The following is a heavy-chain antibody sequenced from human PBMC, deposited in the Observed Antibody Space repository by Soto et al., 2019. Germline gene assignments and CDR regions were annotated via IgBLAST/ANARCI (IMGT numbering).Heavy chain of an antibody. CDR3: ARDGGNSGYATY. D-gene: IGHD3-22*01. CDR2: IYYSGGP. CDR1: GGSISSGGYY. V-gene: IGHV4-31*03. Sequence: QVQLQESGPGLVKPSQTLSLTCSVSGGSISSGGYYWSWIRQLPGKGLEWIAYIYYSGGPYYNPSLESRVTISVDTSKNQFSLKLTSVTAADTAVYYCARDGGNSGYATYWGQGTLVTVSS. J-gene: IGHJ4*02.